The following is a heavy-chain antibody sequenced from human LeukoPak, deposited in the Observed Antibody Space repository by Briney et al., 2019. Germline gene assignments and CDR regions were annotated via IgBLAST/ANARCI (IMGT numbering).Heavy chain of an antibody. CDR2: ISSSGSTI. CDR1: GFTFSDYY. J-gene: IGHJ4*02. V-gene: IGHV3-11*01. D-gene: IGHD5-24*01. CDR3: ARDNRKMAFDY. Sequence: GGSLRLSCAASGFTFSDYYMSWIRQARGKGLECVSYISSSGSTIYYADSVKGRFTISRGNAKNSLYLQMNSLRAEDTAVYYCARDNRKMAFDYWGQGTLVTVSS.